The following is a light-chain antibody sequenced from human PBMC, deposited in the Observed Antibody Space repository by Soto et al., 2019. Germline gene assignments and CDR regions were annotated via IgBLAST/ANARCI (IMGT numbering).Light chain of an antibody. CDR2: AAS. J-gene: IGKJ1*01. Sequence: DIQMTQSPSSLSASLVDRVTITCRASQTISSYLNWYQQKPGRAPKLLIYAASNLESGVPSRFSGSGSGTDFTLTISSLQPEDFATYYCQQSYSTWTFGQGTKVDIK. CDR1: QTISSY. V-gene: IGKV1-39*01. CDR3: QQSYSTWT.